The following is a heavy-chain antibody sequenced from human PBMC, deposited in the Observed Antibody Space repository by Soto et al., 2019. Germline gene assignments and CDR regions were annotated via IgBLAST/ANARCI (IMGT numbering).Heavy chain of an antibody. J-gene: IGHJ4*02. V-gene: IGHV3-7*03. CDR2: IKQDGSEK. D-gene: IGHD3-3*01. Sequence: PGGSLRLSCAASGFTFSSYWMSWVRQAPGKGLEWVANIKQDGSEKYYVDSVKGRFTISRDNAKNSLYLQMNSLRSDDTAVYYCARDIPTYYDFWSGYYSDYWGQGTLVTVSS. CDR1: GFTFSSYW. CDR3: ARDIPTYYDFWSGYYSDY.